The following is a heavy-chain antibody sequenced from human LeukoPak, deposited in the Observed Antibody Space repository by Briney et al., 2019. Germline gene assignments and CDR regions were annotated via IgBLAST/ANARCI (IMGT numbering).Heavy chain of an antibody. D-gene: IGHD4-23*01. CDR3: ARDRRWPGGFDY. CDR1: GFTFSSYS. CDR2: ISSSSSYI. Sequence: PGGSLRLSCAASGFTFSSYSMNWVRQAPGKGLEWVSSISSSSSYIYYADSVKGRFTISRDNAKNSLYLQMNSLRAEDTAVYYCARDRRWPGGFDYWGQGTLVTVSS. V-gene: IGHV3-21*01. J-gene: IGHJ4*02.